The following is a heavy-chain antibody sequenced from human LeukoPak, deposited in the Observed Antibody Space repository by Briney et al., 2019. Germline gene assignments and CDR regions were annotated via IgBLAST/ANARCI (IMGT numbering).Heavy chain of an antibody. V-gene: IGHV4-59*01. J-gene: IGHJ6*03. CDR3: ARVPTYYYYYYMDV. CDR2: IYYSGST. Sequence: SETLSLTCTVSGGSISSYYWSWLRQPPGKGLEWLGYIYYSGSTNYNPSLKSRVTISVDTSKNQFSLKLSSVTAADTAVYYRARVPTYYYYYYMDVWGKGTTVTVSS. CDR1: GGSISSYY.